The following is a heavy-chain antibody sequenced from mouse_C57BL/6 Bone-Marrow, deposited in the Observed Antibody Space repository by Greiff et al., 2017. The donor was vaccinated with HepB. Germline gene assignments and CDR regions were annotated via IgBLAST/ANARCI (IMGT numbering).Heavy chain of an antibody. CDR3: ARGDGISNFDV. Sequence: QVQLQQPGAELVKPGASVKLSCKASGYTFTSYWMQWVKQRPGQGLEWIGEIDPSDSYTNYNQKFKGKATLTVDTSSSTAYMQLSSLTSEDSAVYYCARGDGISNFDVWGTGTTVTVSS. CDR2: IDPSDSYT. V-gene: IGHV1-50*01. J-gene: IGHJ1*03. CDR1: GYTFTSYW. D-gene: IGHD1-1*01.